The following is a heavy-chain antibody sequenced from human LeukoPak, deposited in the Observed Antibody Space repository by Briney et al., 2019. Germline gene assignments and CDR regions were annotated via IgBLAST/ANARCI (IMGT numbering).Heavy chain of an antibody. J-gene: IGHJ6*03. CDR3: ARARYETRIWPKSRYDYYHYMDV. CDR1: GYTFTSYG. D-gene: IGHD3-3*01. Sequence: ASVKVSCKASGYTFTSYGISWVRQAPGQGLEWMGWISAYNGNTHYAQKLQGRVTITRDTSASTAYMELSSLRSEDMAVYYCARARYETRIWPKSRYDYYHYMDVWGKGTTVTVSS. V-gene: IGHV1-18*03. CDR2: ISAYNGNT.